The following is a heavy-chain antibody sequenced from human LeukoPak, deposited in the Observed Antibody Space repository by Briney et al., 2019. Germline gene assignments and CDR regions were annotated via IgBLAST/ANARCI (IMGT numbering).Heavy chain of an antibody. CDR1: GGSISSGDYY. CDR3: ARDRKGLCDY. J-gene: IGHJ4*02. CDR2: IYYSGST. Sequence: SQTLSLTCTVSGGSISSGDYYWSWIRQPPGKGLEWIGYIYYSGSTYYKPSLKSRVTISLDTSKTQFSLKLTSVTAADTAVYYCARDRKGLCDYWGQGTLVTVSS. V-gene: IGHV4-30-4*01.